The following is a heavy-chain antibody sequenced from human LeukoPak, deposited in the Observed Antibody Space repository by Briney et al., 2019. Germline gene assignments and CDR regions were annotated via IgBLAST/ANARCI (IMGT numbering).Heavy chain of an antibody. Sequence: GGSLRLSCAASGFTFSSYAMSWVRQAPGKGLEWVSVISGSGGSTYYADSVKGRFTISRDNSKNTLYLQMNSLRAEDTAVYYCAKADYDSSGYSDYWGQGTLVTVSS. CDR1: GFTFSSYA. CDR2: ISGSGGST. J-gene: IGHJ4*02. CDR3: AKADYDSSGYSDY. D-gene: IGHD3-22*01. V-gene: IGHV3-23*01.